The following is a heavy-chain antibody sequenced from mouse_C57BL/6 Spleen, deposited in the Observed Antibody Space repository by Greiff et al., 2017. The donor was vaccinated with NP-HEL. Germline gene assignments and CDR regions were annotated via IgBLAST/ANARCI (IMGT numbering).Heavy chain of an antibody. CDR2: IYPGDGDT. CDR3: ARGRSTEFAY. CDR1: GYAFSSYW. V-gene: IGHV1-80*01. J-gene: IGHJ3*01. D-gene: IGHD1-1*01. Sequence: LQQSGASVKISCKASGYAFSSYWMNWVKQRPGKGLEWIGQIYPGDGDTNYNGKFKGKATLTADKPSSTAYMQLSSLTSEVSAVYFCARGRSTEFAYWGQGTLVTVSA.